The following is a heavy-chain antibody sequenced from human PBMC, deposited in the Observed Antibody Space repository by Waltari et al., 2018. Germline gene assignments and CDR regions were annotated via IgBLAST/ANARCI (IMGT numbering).Heavy chain of an antibody. V-gene: IGHV4-59*01. J-gene: IGHJ3*02. D-gene: IGHD4-17*01. Sequence: QVQLQESGPGLVKPSETLSLTCTVSGGSISRYYWSWIRQPPGKGLEWSGYIDYSWSTNYIPALQSRVTISVDTSKNQLSLKLSSVTAADTAVYYCARDGTVTTGAFDIWGQGTMVTVSS. CDR1: GGSISRYY. CDR2: IDYSWST. CDR3: ARDGTVTTGAFDI.